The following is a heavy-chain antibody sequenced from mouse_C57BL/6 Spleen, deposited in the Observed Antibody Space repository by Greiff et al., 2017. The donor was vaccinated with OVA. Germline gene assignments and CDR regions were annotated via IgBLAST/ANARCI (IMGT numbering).Heavy chain of an antibody. J-gene: IGHJ4*01. Sequence: QVQLQQPGAELVKPGASVKLSCKASGYTFTSYWMHWVKQRPGQGLEWIGMIHPNSGSTNYNEKFKSKATLTVDKSSSTAYMQLSSLTSEDSAVYYCARSYYDYDVNDAMDYWGQGTSVTVSS. D-gene: IGHD2-4*01. CDR3: ARSYYDYDVNDAMDY. CDR2: IHPNSGST. V-gene: IGHV1-64*01. CDR1: GYTFTSYW.